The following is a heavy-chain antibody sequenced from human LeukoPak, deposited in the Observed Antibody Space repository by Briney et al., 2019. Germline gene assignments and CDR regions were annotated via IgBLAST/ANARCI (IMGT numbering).Heavy chain of an antibody. D-gene: IGHD6-19*01. V-gene: IGHV3-21*01. CDR3: AKGKDSVAGATNDY. CDR2: ISSSGTYK. J-gene: IGHJ4*02. CDR1: GFTFSSYS. Sequence: GGSLRLSCAVSGFTFSSYSMSWVRQAPGKGLEWVSSISSSGTYKYYADSVKGRFTISRDNAKNSLYLQMNSLRAEDTAVYYCAKGKDSVAGATNDYWGQGTLVTVSS.